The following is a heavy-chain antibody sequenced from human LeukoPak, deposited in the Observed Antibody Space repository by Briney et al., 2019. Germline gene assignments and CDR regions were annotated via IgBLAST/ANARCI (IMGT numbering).Heavy chain of an antibody. CDR3: ATAGWHFDY. Sequence: SQTLSLTCTVSGSSISSGNYYWNWLRQPAGKGLEWSGRIYTTGSTNYNPSLKSRVTISVDTSKNQFSLNLSSVTAADTAVYYCATAGWHFDYWGQGTLVTVSS. CDR2: IYTTGST. J-gene: IGHJ4*02. CDR1: GSSISSGNYY. V-gene: IGHV4-61*02. D-gene: IGHD2-15*01.